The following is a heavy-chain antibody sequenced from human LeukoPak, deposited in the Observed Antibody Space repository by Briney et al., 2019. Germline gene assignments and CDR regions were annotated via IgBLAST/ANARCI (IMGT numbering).Heavy chain of an antibody. V-gene: IGHV3-11*03. CDR1: GFTFSDYY. J-gene: IGHJ4*02. CDR2: ISSSSSYT. Sequence: RGSLRLSCVASGFTFSDYYMSWIRQAPGKGLEWVSYISSSSSYTNYADSVEGRFTISRDNAKNSLFLQMNSLRAGDTALYYCARQIGGDSYGIFDYWGQGTLVTVSS. CDR3: ARQIGGDSYGIFDY. D-gene: IGHD5-18*01.